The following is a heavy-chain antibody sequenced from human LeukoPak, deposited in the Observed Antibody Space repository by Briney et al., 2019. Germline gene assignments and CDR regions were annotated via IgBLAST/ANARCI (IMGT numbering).Heavy chain of an antibody. J-gene: IGHJ6*03. Sequence: PGGSLRLSCAASGFTFSSYSMNWVRQAPGKGLEWISYISSSSSTIYYADSVKGRFTISRDNAKNSLYLQMNSLRAEDTAVYYCARRLPWFGESYYYYYMDVWGKGTRSPSP. CDR3: ARRLPWFGESYYYYYMDV. CDR2: ISSSSSTI. CDR1: GFTFSSYS. D-gene: IGHD3-10*01. V-gene: IGHV3-48*01.